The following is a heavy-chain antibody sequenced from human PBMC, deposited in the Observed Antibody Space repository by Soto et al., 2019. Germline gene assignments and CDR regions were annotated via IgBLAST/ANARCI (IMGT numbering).Heavy chain of an antibody. D-gene: IGHD1-20*01. CDR3: TRRYNWNDNYYDX. V-gene: IGHV4-39*01. CDR2: SYYSGTT. J-gene: IGHJ5*02. Sequence: PSETLSLTCTVSGNSISVHSYYWTWIRQPPGKGLEWIGSSYYSGTTYFNPSLKSRASISVDTSKNEFSLSLSSVTAADTAVYYCTRRYNWNDNYYDXWGPGLLVTV. CDR1: GNSISVHSYY.